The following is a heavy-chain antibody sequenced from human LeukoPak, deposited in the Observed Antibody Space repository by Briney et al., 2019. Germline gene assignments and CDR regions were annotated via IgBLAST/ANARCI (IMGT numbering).Heavy chain of an antibody. CDR1: GGSISSYY. D-gene: IGHD3-3*01. CDR3: ASGYYDYWFDP. V-gene: IGHV4-4*07. Sequence: SETLSLTCTVSGGSISSYYWSWIRQPAGRGLEWIGRIYTSGSTNYNPSLKSRVTTSVDTSKNQFSLKLSSVTAADTAVYYCASGYYDYWFDPWGQGTLVTVSS. J-gene: IGHJ5*02. CDR2: IYTSGST.